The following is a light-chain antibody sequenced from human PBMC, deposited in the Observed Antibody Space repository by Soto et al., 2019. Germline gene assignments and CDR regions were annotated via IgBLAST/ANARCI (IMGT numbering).Light chain of an antibody. J-gene: IGLJ1*01. CDR2: EVS. CDR3: VSYASSAASV. CDR1: SSDFGAYNY. Sequence: QSALTQPASVSGSPGQSITISCTGTSSDFGAYNYVSWYQQHPGKAPKLMIYEVSNRPSGVSNRFSGSKSRNTASLTLSGLPADYVAHYYFVSYASSAASVFATGTKLADL. V-gene: IGLV2-14*01.